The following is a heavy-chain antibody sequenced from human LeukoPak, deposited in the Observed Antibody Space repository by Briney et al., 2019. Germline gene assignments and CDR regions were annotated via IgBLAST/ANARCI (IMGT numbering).Heavy chain of an antibody. CDR2: ISSSSSYI. CDR1: GFTFSSYG. J-gene: IGHJ5*02. Sequence: GGSLRLSCAASGFTFSSYGMNWVRQAPGKGLEWVSSISSSSSYIYYADSVKGRFTISRDNAKNSLYLQMNSLRAEDTAVYYCAREPEGLLSWFDPWGQGTLVTVSS. V-gene: IGHV3-21*01. CDR3: AREPEGLLSWFDP. D-gene: IGHD1-14*01.